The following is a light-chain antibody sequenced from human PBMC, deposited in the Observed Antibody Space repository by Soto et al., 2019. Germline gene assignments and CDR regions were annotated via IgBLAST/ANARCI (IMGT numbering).Light chain of an antibody. CDR3: QQSYSTPRT. CDR1: QSLLHSDGKTY. J-gene: IGKJ1*01. CDR2: EVS. Sequence: DIVMTQTPLSLSVTPGQPASISCKSSQSLLHSDGKTYLYWYLQKPGQSPQLLIYEVSSRFSGVPDRFSGSGSGTDFTLTISSLQPEDFATNYCQQSYSTPRTFGQGTKVDIK. V-gene: IGKV2-29*01.